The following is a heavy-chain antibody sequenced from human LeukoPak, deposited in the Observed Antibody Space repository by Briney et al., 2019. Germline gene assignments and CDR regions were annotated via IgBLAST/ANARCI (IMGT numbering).Heavy chain of an antibody. CDR1: GFTFSSYS. J-gene: IGHJ4*02. CDR2: ISSSSSTI. D-gene: IGHD2-2*01. Sequence: GGSLRLSCAASGFTFSSYSMNWVRQAPGKGLEWVSYISSSSSTIYYADSVKGRFTISRDNSKNTLYLQMNSLRAEDTAVYYCAKARPQYCSSTSCYPIDYWGQGTLVTVSS. V-gene: IGHV3-48*01. CDR3: AKARPQYCSSTSCYPIDY.